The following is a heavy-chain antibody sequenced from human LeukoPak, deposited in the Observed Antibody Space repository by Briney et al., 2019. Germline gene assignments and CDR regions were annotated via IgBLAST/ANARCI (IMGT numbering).Heavy chain of an antibody. CDR2: IYYSGST. J-gene: IGHJ4*02. CDR3: ARTYYYDILTGYPILPYFDY. V-gene: IGHV4-61*08. Sequence: PSETLSLTCTVSGGSISSGGYYWSWIRQHPGKGLEWIGYIYYSGSTHYNPSLKSRVTISVDTSKNQFSLKLSSVTAADTAVYYCARTYYYDILTGYPILPYFDYWGQGTLVTVSS. D-gene: IGHD3-9*01. CDR1: GGSISSGGYY.